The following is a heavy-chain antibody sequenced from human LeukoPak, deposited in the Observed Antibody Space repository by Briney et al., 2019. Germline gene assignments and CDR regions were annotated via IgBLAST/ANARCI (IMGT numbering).Heavy chain of an antibody. Sequence: PSETLSLTCAVYGGSFSGYYWSWIRQPPGKGLEWIGEINHSGSTNYNPSLKSRVTISVDTSKNQFSLKLSSVTAADTAVYYCARGSITIFGVVISAGWFDPWGEGTPVTVSS. CDR1: GGSFSGYY. V-gene: IGHV4-34*01. CDR2: INHSGST. J-gene: IGHJ5*02. CDR3: ARGSITIFGVVISAGWFDP. D-gene: IGHD3-3*01.